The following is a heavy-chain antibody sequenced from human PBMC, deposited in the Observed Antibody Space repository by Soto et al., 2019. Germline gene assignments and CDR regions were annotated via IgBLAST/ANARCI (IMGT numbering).Heavy chain of an antibody. J-gene: IGHJ6*02. Sequence: GESLKISCKGSGYSFTSYWISWVRQMPGKGLEWMGRIDPSDSYSNYSPSFQGHVTISADKSISTAYLQWSSLKALDTAMYYCASYSSGRFGMDVWGQGTTVTVS. CDR1: GYSFTSYW. D-gene: IGHD2-15*01. CDR3: ASYSSGRFGMDV. CDR2: IDPSDSYS. V-gene: IGHV5-10-1*01.